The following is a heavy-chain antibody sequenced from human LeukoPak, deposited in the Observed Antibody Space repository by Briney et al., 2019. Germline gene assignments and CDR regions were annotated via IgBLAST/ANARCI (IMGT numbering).Heavy chain of an antibody. D-gene: IGHD3-10*01. CDR2: IYYTGIT. Sequence: SETLSLTCTVSGGSVSSGSHYWSWIRQPPGKGLEWIAYIYYTGITYYNPSLESRVTISVDTSKYQFSLKLRSVTAEDRAVYYCARAPHGSDSWGQGTLVTVSS. V-gene: IGHV4-61*01. CDR1: GGSVSSGSHY. CDR3: ARAPHGSDS. J-gene: IGHJ4*02.